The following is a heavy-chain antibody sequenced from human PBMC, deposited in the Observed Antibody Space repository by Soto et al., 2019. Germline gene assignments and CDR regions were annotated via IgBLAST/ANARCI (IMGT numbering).Heavy chain of an antibody. CDR2: IYHSGST. J-gene: IGHJ4*02. D-gene: IGHD5-12*01. V-gene: IGHV4-30-2*01. CDR3: AAGGGLPRYY. CDR1: GGSFSGYS. Sequence: SETLSLTCAVYGGSFSGYSWSWIRHPPGKGLEWIGYIYHSGSTYYNPSLKSRVTISVDRSKNQFSLKLSSVTAADTAVYYCAAGGGLPRYYWGQGTLVTVS.